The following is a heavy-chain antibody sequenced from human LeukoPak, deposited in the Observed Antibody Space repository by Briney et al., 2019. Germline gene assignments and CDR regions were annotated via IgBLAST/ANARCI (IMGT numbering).Heavy chain of an antibody. CDR3: GRGGSSGVDY. Sequence: ALVKDSCKTSGYTFTDNALHWVRQAPGQRLEWMGWIRTDNGDTKYSQKFEGRVTLTRDTSASTVYVELNSLRSEDTAVYYCGRGGSSGVDYWGQGTLVTVSS. J-gene: IGHJ4*02. CDR1: GYTFTDNA. CDR2: IRTDNGDT. D-gene: IGHD2-15*01. V-gene: IGHV1-3*04.